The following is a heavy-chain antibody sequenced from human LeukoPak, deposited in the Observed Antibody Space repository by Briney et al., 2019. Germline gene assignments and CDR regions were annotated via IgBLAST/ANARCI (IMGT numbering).Heavy chain of an antibody. J-gene: IGHJ4*02. Sequence: GGSLRLSCAASGFTFNSYAMSWVRQAPEKGLEWVSTIGGSDGSTDYADSVKGRFTISRDNFKNTLYLQMKSLRAEDTAVYYCARYGSGKNFDYWGQGTLVTVSS. D-gene: IGHD3-10*01. CDR1: GFTFNSYA. V-gene: IGHV3-23*01. CDR2: IGGSDGST. CDR3: ARYGSGKNFDY.